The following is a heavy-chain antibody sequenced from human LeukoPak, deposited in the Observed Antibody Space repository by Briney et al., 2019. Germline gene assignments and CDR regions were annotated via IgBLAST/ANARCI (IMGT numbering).Heavy chain of an antibody. CDR3: ATQSAGLLWFGELLLDY. CDR1: GYTLTELS. V-gene: IGHV1-24*01. CDR2: FDPEDGET. J-gene: IGHJ4*02. Sequence: ASVKVSCKVSGYTLTELSMHWVRQAPGKGLEWMGGFDPEDGETIYAQKFQGRVTMTEDTSTDTAYMELSSLRSEDTAVYYCATQSAGLLWFGELLLDYWGQGTLVTVSS. D-gene: IGHD3-10*01.